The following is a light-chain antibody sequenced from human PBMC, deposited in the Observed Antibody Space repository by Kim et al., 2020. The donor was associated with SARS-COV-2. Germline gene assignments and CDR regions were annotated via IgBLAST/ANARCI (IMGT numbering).Light chain of an antibody. V-gene: IGKV3-20*01. CDR1: RGLDSRD. CDR3: QQYGAT. J-gene: IGKJ4*01. CDR2: GSS. Sequence: TLSLSPGERVTPSCRASRGLDSRDLGRYQQKPGRAPRLLIHGSSYRATGSPDRFSGSGSGTEFTLTISSLEPEDSAIYFCQQYGATFGGGNKLEI.